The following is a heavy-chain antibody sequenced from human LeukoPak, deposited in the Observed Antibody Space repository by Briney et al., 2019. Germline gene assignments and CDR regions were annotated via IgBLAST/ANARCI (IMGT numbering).Heavy chain of an antibody. Sequence: GGSLRLSCAASGFTFSSYAMSWVRQAAGKGLEWVSAISGSGGSTYYADSVKGRFTISRDDSKNTLYLQMNSLRAEDTAVYYCAKAIKYYDFWSGPYFDYWGQGTLVTVSS. CDR3: AKAIKYYDFWSGPYFDY. CDR1: GFTFSSYA. D-gene: IGHD3-3*01. V-gene: IGHV3-23*01. J-gene: IGHJ4*02. CDR2: ISGSGGST.